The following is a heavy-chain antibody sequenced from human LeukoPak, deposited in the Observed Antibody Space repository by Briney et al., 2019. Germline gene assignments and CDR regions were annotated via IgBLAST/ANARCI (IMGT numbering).Heavy chain of an antibody. CDR3: ARDMPYVPFDY. V-gene: IGHV3-21*01. Sequence: GGSLRLSCAASGFTFNTYTMNWVRQAPGKGLEWVSSITASSTAIYSADSVKGRFTISRDNAKNFLYLQMNSLRAEDTAVYYCARDMPYVPFDYWGQGTLVTVSS. CDR1: GFTFNTYT. J-gene: IGHJ4*02. CDR2: ITASSTAI. D-gene: IGHD2-2*01.